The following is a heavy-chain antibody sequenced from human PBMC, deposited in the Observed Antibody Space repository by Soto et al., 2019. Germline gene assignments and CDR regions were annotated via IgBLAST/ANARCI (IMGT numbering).Heavy chain of an antibody. CDR3: AKLVIGYCSGNTCDDY. D-gene: IGHD2-15*01. Sequence: VQLLESGGGLIQPGGSLRLSCAASGFTFSYGIHWLRQAPGKGLEWVAYISYDSSNKFYGDSVKGRFTISRDNSKNTQFLQMNSLRAEDTAVYYCAKLVIGYCSGNTCDDYLGQGTLVAVSS. J-gene: IGHJ4*02. CDR1: GFTFSYG. V-gene: IGHV3-30*18. CDR2: ISYDSSNK.